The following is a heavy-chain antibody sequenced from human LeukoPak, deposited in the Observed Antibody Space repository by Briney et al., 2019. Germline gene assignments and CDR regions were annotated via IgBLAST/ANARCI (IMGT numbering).Heavy chain of an antibody. J-gene: IGHJ4*02. CDR1: GYTFTSYY. CDR2: INPSGGST. CDR3: ARGPHVQEDTAMVNDFDY. Sequence: ASVKVSCKASGYTFTSYYMHWVRQAPGQGLEWMGIINPSGGSTSYAQKFQGRVTMTRDTSTSTVYMELSSLRSEDTAVYYCARGPHVQEDTAMVNDFDYWGQGTLVTVSS. D-gene: IGHD5-18*01. V-gene: IGHV1-46*01.